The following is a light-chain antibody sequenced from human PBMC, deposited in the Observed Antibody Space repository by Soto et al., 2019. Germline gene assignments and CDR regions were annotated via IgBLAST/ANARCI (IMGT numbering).Light chain of an antibody. Sequence: DIQMTQSPSTLSASIGDRVTITCRASQSITTFLAWYLQKPGKAPQILIYDASKLEPGVPSRLSGGGSGTEFTLTISSLQPDDFATYYCQQYSTYPRTFGGGTKVDIK. CDR2: DAS. V-gene: IGKV1-5*01. J-gene: IGKJ4*01. CDR3: QQYSTYPRT. CDR1: QSITTF.